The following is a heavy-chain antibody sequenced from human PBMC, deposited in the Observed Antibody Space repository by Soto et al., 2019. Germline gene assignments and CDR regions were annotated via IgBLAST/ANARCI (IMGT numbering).Heavy chain of an antibody. Sequence: VQLVESGGGLVQPGGSLRLSCAASGFTFSSYWMHWVRQAPGKGLVWVSRINSDGSSTSYADSVKGRFTISRDNAKNTLYLQMNSLRAEDTAVYYCARDPYIAAAGPYYFDYWGQGTLVTVSS. D-gene: IGHD6-13*01. J-gene: IGHJ4*02. CDR1: GFTFSSYW. V-gene: IGHV3-74*01. CDR3: ARDPYIAAAGPYYFDY. CDR2: INSDGSST.